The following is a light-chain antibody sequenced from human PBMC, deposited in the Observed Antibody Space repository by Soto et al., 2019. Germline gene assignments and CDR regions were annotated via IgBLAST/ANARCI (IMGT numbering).Light chain of an antibody. CDR1: QSISSW. CDR2: AAP. J-gene: IGKJ4*01. Sequence: DIQMTQSPSTLSASVGDRVTITCRASQSISSWLAWYQQKPGKAPKFLMYAAPTLQSGVPSRFSGSGSGTEFALTISSLQPEDFATYYCQQLKNYPLTFGGGTKVDIK. CDR3: QQLKNYPLT. V-gene: IGKV1-5*01.